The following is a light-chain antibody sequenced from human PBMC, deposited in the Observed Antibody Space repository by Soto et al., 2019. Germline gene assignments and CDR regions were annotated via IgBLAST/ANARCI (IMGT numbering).Light chain of an antibody. J-gene: IGLJ2*01. CDR2: EAD. CDR3: SSYAGDSALI. CDR1: RSAVGSYNF. Sequence: QSALTQPASVSGSPGQSISISCTGSRSAVGSYNFVSWYQLFPGKAPKLIIYEADKRPSGVSSRFSGSKSGFTASLTISGLQAEDEADYFCSSYAGDSALIFGGGTKLTVL. V-gene: IGLV2-23*01.